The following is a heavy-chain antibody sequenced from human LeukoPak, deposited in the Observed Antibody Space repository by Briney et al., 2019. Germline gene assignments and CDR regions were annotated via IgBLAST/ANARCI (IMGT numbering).Heavy chain of an antibody. CDR2: MHPGNGNT. CDR1: GYRFISNY. J-gene: IGHJ4*02. Sequence: ASVKVSCKASGYRFISNYIQWVRQAPGLGPEWMGWMHPGNGNTRYAEKFQGRVTITRDTSLNTAYMDLDSLRSDDTAVYYCAREGSYCVGGECFSFGFWGQGTLITVSS. V-gene: IGHV1-2*02. D-gene: IGHD2-8*02. CDR3: AREGSYCVGGECFSFGF.